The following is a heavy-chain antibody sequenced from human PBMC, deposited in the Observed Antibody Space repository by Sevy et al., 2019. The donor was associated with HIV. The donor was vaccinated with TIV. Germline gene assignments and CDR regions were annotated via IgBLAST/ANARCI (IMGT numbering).Heavy chain of an antibody. D-gene: IGHD3-16*01. CDR1: GFTFSVYW. V-gene: IGHV3-7*01. J-gene: IGHJ4*02. CDR3: AHGTVGRFGS. CDR2: IKGDGSDK. Sequence: GGSLRLSCAASGFTFSVYWMNWVRQAPGKGLEWVANIKGDGSDKHYVDSVEGRFTISRDNGKNLLYLQMNSLRVEDTAVYYCAHGTVGRFGSWGQGTLVT.